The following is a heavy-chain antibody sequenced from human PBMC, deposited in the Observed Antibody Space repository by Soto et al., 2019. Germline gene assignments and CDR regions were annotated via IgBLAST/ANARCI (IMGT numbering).Heavy chain of an antibody. V-gene: IGHV4-30-4*01. CDR3: ARGYSSIWYCGADYYDGMYV. Sequence: SETLSLTCTVSGGSISSGDYYWSWIRQPPGKGLEWIGYIYYSGSTYYNPSLKSRVTISVDTSKNQFSLKLSSVTAADTAVYYCARGYSSIWYCGADYYDGMYVRGQGTTVTVSS. CDR2: IYYSGST. J-gene: IGHJ6*02. D-gene: IGHD6-13*01. CDR1: GGSISSGDYY.